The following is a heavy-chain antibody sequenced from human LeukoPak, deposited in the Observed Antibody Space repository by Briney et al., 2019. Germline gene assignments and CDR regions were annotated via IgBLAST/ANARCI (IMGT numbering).Heavy chain of an antibody. CDR2: INQDGSEK. Sequence: GGSLRLSCAASGFTFSSYWMSWVRQIPGKGLEWVANINQDGSEKYYVDSVGGRFTISRDNTKNSLSLQMNSLRAEDTALYYCARYGTSGSSDYFDFWGQGSLVTVSS. CDR1: GFTFSSYW. CDR3: ARYGTSGSSDYFDF. V-gene: IGHV3-7*01. J-gene: IGHJ4*02. D-gene: IGHD2-2*01.